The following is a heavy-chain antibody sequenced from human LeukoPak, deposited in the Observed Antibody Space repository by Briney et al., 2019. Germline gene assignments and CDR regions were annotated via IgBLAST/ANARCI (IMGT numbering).Heavy chain of an antibody. CDR2: IYPGDSDT. CDR1: GYSFTSYW. CDR3: ARQIRNTIFGVVTPIGAFDI. Sequence: GASLKISCKGSGYSFTSYWIGWVRQMPGKGLEWMGIIYPGDSDTRYSPSFQGQVTISADKSISTAYLQWSSLKASDTAMYYCARQIRNTIFGVVTPIGAFDIWGQGTMVTVSS. D-gene: IGHD3-3*01. V-gene: IGHV5-51*01. J-gene: IGHJ3*02.